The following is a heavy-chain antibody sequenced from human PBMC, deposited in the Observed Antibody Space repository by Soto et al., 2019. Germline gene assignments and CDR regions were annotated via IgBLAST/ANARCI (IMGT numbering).Heavy chain of an antibody. CDR1: GFTFSSFA. D-gene: IGHD3-3*02. V-gene: IGHV3-23*01. CDR3: AKDPHFWSGYSDY. J-gene: IGHJ4*02. Sequence: EVQLLESGGGLVQPGGSLRLSCAASGFTFSSFAMSWVRQAPGKGLEWVSAISGSGGSTYYADSVKGRFTISRDNSKNTLYLQMNSLRAEDTAVYYCAKDPHFWSGYSDYWGQGTLVTVSS. CDR2: ISGSGGST.